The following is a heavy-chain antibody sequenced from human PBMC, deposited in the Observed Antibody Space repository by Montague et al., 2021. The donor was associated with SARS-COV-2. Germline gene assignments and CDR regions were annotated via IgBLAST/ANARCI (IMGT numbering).Heavy chain of an antibody. V-gene: IGHV4-31*03. CDR1: GGSISSDDYY. J-gene: IGHJ4*02. D-gene: IGHD3-3*01. Sequence: TLSLTCTVSGGSISSDDYYWSWIRQHPGKGLEWIGYIYYSGSTYYNPSLKSRVTISVDTSKNQFSLKLSSVTAADTAVYYCARVSWLTIFAVVGPFDCWGQGTLVTVSS. CDR2: IYYSGST. CDR3: ARVSWLTIFAVVGPFDC.